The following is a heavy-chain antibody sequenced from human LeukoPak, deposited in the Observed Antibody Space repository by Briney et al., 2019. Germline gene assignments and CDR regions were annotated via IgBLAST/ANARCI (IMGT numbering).Heavy chain of an antibody. D-gene: IGHD1-26*01. CDR3: ARYRGATTFDP. Sequence: AASVKVSCKASGYTFTNYGISWVRQAPGQGLEWMGWISAYNGNTNYAQNVQGRVTMTTDTSTSTAYMELRSLRSDDTAVYYCARYRGATTFDPWGQGTLVTVSS. CDR2: ISAYNGNT. V-gene: IGHV1-18*01. CDR1: GYTFTNYG. J-gene: IGHJ5*02.